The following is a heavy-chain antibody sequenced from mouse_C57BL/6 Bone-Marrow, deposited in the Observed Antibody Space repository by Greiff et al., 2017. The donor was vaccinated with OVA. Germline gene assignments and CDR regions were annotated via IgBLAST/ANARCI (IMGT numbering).Heavy chain of an antibody. CDR2: IDPSDSYT. V-gene: IGHV1-50*01. CDR3: ARRITTGGY. J-gene: IGHJ2*01. CDR1: GYTFTSYW. D-gene: IGHD1-1*01. Sequence: VQLQQPGAELVKPGASVKLSCKASGYTFTSYWMQWVKQRPGQGLEWIGEIDPSDSYTNYNQKFKGKATLTVDTSSSTAYMQLSSLTSEDSAVYYCARRITTGGYWGQGTTLTVSS.